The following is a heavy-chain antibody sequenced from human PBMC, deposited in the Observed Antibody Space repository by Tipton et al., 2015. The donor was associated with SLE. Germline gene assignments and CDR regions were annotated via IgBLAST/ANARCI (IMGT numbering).Heavy chain of an antibody. CDR3: ARWGTMIVVVTDAFDI. CDR1: GGSFSGYY. D-gene: IGHD3-22*01. CDR2: INHSGST. Sequence: TLSLTCAVYGGSFSGYYWSWIRQPPGKGLERIGEINHSGSTNYNPSLKSRVTISVDTSKNQFSLKLSSVTAADTAVYYCARWGTMIVVVTDAFDIWGQGTMVTVSS. V-gene: IGHV4-34*01. J-gene: IGHJ3*02.